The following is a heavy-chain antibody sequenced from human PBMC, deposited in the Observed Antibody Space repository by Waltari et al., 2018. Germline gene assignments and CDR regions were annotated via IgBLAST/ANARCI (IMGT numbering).Heavy chain of an antibody. CDR2: IYYSGSP. Sequence: QLQLQESGPGLVKPSETLSLTCTVSGGSISSSSYYWGWVRQPPGKGLEWIGRIYYSGSPYYNPSLKSRVTISVDTAKIQFSLKLSSVTAADTAVYYCARHPAMTIMLWYFDLWGRGTLVTVSS. D-gene: IGHD2-8*01. J-gene: IGHJ2*01. CDR3: ARHPAMTIMLWYFDL. CDR1: GGSISSSSYY. V-gene: IGHV4-39*01.